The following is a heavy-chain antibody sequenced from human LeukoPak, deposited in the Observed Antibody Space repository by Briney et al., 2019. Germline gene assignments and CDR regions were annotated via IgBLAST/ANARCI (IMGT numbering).Heavy chain of an antibody. CDR1: GFTFSSYE. D-gene: IGHD6-13*01. Sequence: GGSLRLSCAASGFTFSSYEMNWVRQAPGKGLEWVSYISSSGSTKYYADSVKGRFTISRDNVKNSLYLQMNSLRAEDTAVYYCAREERSSRPPRLDYWGQGTLVTVSS. CDR2: ISSSGSTK. J-gene: IGHJ4*02. CDR3: AREERSSRPPRLDY. V-gene: IGHV3-48*03.